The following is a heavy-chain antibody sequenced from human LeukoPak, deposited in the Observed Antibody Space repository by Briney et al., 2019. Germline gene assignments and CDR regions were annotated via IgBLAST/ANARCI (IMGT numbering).Heavy chain of an antibody. D-gene: IGHD2-2*01. CDR3: AKTTYQVLPLGAFDI. CDR2: ISGSGGST. Sequence: PGGSLRLSCAASGFIFNSYGMTWVRQAPGKGLEWVSGISGSGGSTNYADSVKGRFTISRDNSKNTLYLQMNSLRVEDTAVFYCAKTTYQVLPLGAFDIWGQGTMVTVSS. CDR1: GFIFNSYG. V-gene: IGHV3-23*01. J-gene: IGHJ3*02.